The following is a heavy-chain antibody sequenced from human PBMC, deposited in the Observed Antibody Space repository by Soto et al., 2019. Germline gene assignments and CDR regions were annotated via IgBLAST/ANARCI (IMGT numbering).Heavy chain of an antibody. Sequence: GSLRLSCAASGFTFSSYGMHWVRQAPGKGLEWVAVIWYDGSNKYYADSVKGRFTISRDNSKNTLYLQMNSLRAEDTAVYYCARAVNDYGDSSALLDYWGQGILVTVSS. J-gene: IGHJ4*02. CDR3: ARAVNDYGDSSALLDY. V-gene: IGHV3-33*01. D-gene: IGHD4-17*01. CDR1: GFTFSSYG. CDR2: IWYDGSNK.